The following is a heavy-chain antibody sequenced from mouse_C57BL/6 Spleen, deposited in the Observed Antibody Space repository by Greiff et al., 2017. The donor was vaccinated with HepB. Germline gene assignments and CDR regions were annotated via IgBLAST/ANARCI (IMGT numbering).Heavy chain of an antibody. J-gene: IGHJ4*01. CDR2: IDPNSGGT. Sequence: QVHVKQPGAELVKPGASVKLSCKASGYTFTRYWMHWVKQRPGRGLEWIGRIDPNSGGTKYNEKFKSKATLTVDKPSSTAYMQLSSLTSEDSAVDYCARSYYCGSDAMDYWGQGTSVTVSS. V-gene: IGHV1-72*01. CDR1: GYTFTRYW. D-gene: IGHD1-1*01. CDR3: ARSYYCGSDAMDY.